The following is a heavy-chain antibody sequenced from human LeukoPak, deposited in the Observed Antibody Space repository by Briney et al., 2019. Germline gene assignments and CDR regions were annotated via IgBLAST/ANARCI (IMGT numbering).Heavy chain of an antibody. J-gene: IGHJ4*02. V-gene: IGHV3-33*01. D-gene: IGHD1-26*01. Sequence: PAGSLRLSCAASGFTFSSYGMHWVRQAPGKGVEWVAAIWYDGSNKYYADSVKGRFTISRDNSKNTLYLQMDSLRAEDTAVYYCARSPAGSGSYLYFDYWGQGTLVTVSS. CDR3: ARSPAGSGSYLYFDY. CDR2: IWYDGSNK. CDR1: GFTFSSYG.